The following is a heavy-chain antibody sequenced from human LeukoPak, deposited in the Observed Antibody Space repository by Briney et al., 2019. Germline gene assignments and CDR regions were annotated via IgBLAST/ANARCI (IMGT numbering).Heavy chain of an antibody. V-gene: IGHV4-39*07. CDR2: INHSGST. CDR1: GGSISSGGYY. D-gene: IGHD5-18*01. CDR3: ARFRGYSYGPLFSRSYYFDY. Sequence: KPSETLSLTCTVSGGSISSGGYYWSWIRQPPGKGLEWIGEINHSGSTNYNPSLKSRVTISVDTSKNQFSLKLSSVTAADTAVYYCARFRGYSYGPLFSRSYYFDYWGQGTLVTVSS. J-gene: IGHJ4*02.